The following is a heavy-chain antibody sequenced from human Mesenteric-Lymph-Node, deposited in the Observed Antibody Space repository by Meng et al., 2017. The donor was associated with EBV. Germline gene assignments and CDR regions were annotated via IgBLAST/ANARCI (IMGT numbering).Heavy chain of an antibody. J-gene: IGHJ4*02. CDR1: GGSVSSAGYY. V-gene: IGHV4-30-4*01. CDR3: ASRGYSDGWTFDS. D-gene: IGHD5-18*01. Sequence: QGQRPEAGPGLVQPSQTLSLTCAVSGGSVSSAGYYWNWIRQPPGKGLEWIGYMYYSGSIYYNPSLKSRVTISVDTSKNQFSLKLSSVTASDTAVYYCASRGYSDGWTFDSWGQGTLVTVSS. CDR2: MYYSGSI.